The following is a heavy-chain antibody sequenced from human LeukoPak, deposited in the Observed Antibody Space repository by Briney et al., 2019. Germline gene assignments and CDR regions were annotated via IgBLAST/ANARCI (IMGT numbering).Heavy chain of an antibody. CDR2: IKQDGSEK. Sequence: GGSLRLSXAASGFTFSSYWMSWVRQAPGKGLEWVANIKQDGSEKYYVDSVKGRFTISRDNAKNSLYLQMNSLRAEDTAVYYCARAGFWSGYNYYYYYYMDVWGKGTTVTVSS. J-gene: IGHJ6*03. V-gene: IGHV3-7*01. D-gene: IGHD3-3*01. CDR1: GFTFSSYW. CDR3: ARAGFWSGYNYYYYYYMDV.